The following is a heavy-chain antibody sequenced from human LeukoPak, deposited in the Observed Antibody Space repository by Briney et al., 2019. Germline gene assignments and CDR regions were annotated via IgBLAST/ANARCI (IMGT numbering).Heavy chain of an antibody. CDR3: ARRRDERGYKDIFDI. V-gene: IGHV5-51*01. J-gene: IGHJ3*02. D-gene: IGHD5-18*01. CDR2: IYPGDSDT. CDR1: GCSFTTYW. Sequence: GESLKISCKGSGCSFTTYWIGWVRQMPGKGLEWMGIIYPGDSDTRYSPSFQGQVTISADKSISTAYLQWSSLKASGTAMYYCARRRDERGYKDIFDIWGQGTMVTVSS.